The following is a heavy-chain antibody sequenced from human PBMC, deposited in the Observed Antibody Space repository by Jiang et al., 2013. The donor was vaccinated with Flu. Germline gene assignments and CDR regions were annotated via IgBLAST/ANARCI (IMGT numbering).Heavy chain of an antibody. D-gene: IGHD3-22*01. V-gene: IGHV4-34*01. CDR2: INHSGST. J-gene: IGHJ5*02. CDR1: GGSFSGYY. CDR3: ARVVSSGYYWKSNGWFDP. Sequence: LLKPSEILSLTCAVYGGSFSGYYWSWIRQPPGKGLEWIGEINHSGSTNYNPSLKSRVTISVDTSKNQFSLKLSSVTAADTAVYYCARVVSSGYYWKSNGWFDPWGQGTLVTVSS.